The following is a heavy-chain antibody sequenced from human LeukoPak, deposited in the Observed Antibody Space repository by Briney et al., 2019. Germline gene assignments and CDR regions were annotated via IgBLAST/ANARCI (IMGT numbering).Heavy chain of an antibody. V-gene: IGHV1-2*02. CDR1: GYTFTGYY. CDR3: AKDRGIVVVIYYFDY. Sequence: ASVKVSCKASGYTFTGYYMHWVRQAPGQGLEWMGWINPNSGDTTYAQKFQGRVTMTRDTSINTAYMELSRLRSDDTAVYYCAKDRGIVVVIYYFDYWGQGTLVTVSS. CDR2: INPNSGDT. D-gene: IGHD3-22*01. J-gene: IGHJ4*02.